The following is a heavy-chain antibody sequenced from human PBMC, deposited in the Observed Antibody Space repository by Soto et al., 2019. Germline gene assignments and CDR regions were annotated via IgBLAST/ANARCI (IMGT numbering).Heavy chain of an antibody. CDR1: GGTFSSYA. CDR2: IIPIFGTA. J-gene: IGHJ5*02. Sequence: QVQLVQSGAEVKKPGSSVKVACKASGGTFSSYAISWVRQAPGQGLAWMGGIIPIFGTANYAQKFQGRVTITADESTSTAYMELSSLRSEDTAVYCCARDPYYDSSGYYYSWGQGTLVTVSS. CDR3: ARDPYYDSSGYYYS. V-gene: IGHV1-69*01. D-gene: IGHD3-22*01.